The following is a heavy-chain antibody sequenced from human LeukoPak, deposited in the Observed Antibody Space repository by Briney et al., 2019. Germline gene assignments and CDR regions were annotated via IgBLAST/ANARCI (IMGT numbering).Heavy chain of an antibody. J-gene: IGHJ6*03. V-gene: IGHV3-21*01. CDR2: ISYNSSYI. CDR3: ATEHHDFWSTYPSGYYMDV. CDR1: GFTFSSYS. Sequence: GGSLRLSCAASGFTFSSYSMNWVRQAPGKGLEWVSYISYNSSYIYYADSVKGRFTISRDNAKNSLYLQMNSLRAEDTAVYYCATEHHDFWSTYPSGYYMDVWGKGTTVTVSS. D-gene: IGHD3-3*01.